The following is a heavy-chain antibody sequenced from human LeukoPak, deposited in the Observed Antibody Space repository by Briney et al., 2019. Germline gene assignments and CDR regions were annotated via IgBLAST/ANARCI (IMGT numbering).Heavy chain of an antibody. CDR3: ARDYTTTLTTATNFDY. J-gene: IGHJ4*02. V-gene: IGHV3-21*01. Sequence: GGSLRLFCAVSGFTFSSYSMNWVRQAPGKGLEWVSSLSSSSTYIFYADSMKGRFTISRDNTKNSLYLQMNSLRAEDTAIYYCARDYTTTLTTATNFDYWGQGTLVTVSS. CDR1: GFTFSSYS. CDR2: LSSSSTYI. D-gene: IGHD4-17*01.